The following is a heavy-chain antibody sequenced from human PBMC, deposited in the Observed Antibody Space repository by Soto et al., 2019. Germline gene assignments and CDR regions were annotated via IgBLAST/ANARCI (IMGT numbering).Heavy chain of an antibody. J-gene: IGHJ6*02. D-gene: IGHD3-3*01. CDR2: ISAYNGNT. Sequence: SVKACCNSSGYTFTGYGITLVRQAPGQGLEWMGWISAYNGNTNYAQKLQGRVTMTTDTSTSTAYMELRRLRSDETAVYYCARTPLLSYEFWSGDYYYYGMDVWGQGTTVTGSS. CDR3: ARTPLLSYEFWSGDYYYYGMDV. CDR1: GYTFTGYG. V-gene: IGHV1-18*04.